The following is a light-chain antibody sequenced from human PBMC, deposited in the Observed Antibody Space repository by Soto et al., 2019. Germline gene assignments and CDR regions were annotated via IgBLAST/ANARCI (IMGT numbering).Light chain of an antibody. CDR1: TANIGSNT. J-gene: IGLJ1*01. Sequence: QSVLTQPPSVSETPGQRVTISCSGSTANIGSNTVSWYQTLPGTAPKLLVFSSNLRASGVPDRFSGSKSGTSDSLVISGLQFEAEGNYYCASWVNSLNGFFVFGTGTKLTVL. CDR3: ASWVNSLNGFFV. V-gene: IGLV1-44*01. CDR2: SSN.